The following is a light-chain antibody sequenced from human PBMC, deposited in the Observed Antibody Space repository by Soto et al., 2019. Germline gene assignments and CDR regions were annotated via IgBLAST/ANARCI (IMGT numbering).Light chain of an antibody. CDR3: QQSSSTPLT. CDR2: VAS. V-gene: IGKV1-39*01. Sequence: DIQMTQSPSSLSASVGDRVTITCRASQSISSYLSWYQQKPGKALKLLINVASTLQSGVPSRFSGSGSGTDFTIASSSVQPEDFATYYCQQSSSTPLTFGGGTSVEIK. CDR1: QSISSY. J-gene: IGKJ4*01.